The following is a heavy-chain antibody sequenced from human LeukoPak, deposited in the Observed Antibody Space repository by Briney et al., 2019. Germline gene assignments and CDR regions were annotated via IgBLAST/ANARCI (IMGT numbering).Heavy chain of an antibody. Sequence: SETLSLTCTVSGGSISSYYWSWIRQPPGKGLEWIGYIYYSGSTNYNRSLKSRVTISVDTSQNHFSLKLSSVTAADTAVYYCARGIIPLTKSLGYCSSTSCYGAGGPGYYYGMDVWGQGTTVTVSS. J-gene: IGHJ6*02. CDR3: ARGIIPLTKSLGYCSSTSCYGAGGPGYYYGMDV. V-gene: IGHV4-59*08. CDR1: GGSISSYY. D-gene: IGHD2-2*01. CDR2: IYYSGST.